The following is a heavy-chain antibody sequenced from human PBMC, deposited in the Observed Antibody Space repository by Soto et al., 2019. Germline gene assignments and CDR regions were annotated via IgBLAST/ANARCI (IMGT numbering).Heavy chain of an antibody. Sequence: GGSLRLSCAASGFTFSSNWMDWVRQAPGKGLEWVANINQDGSEKNYVDPVKGRFTISRDNAKNSLYLQMSSLTAEDSALYYCSKSLDYWGQGALVTVSS. CDR1: GFTFSSNW. CDR3: SKSLDY. CDR2: INQDGSEK. J-gene: IGHJ4*02. V-gene: IGHV3-7*01.